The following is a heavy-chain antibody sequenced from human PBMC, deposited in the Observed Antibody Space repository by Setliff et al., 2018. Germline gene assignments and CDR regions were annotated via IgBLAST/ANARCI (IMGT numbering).Heavy chain of an antibody. CDR2: INQAGSAK. V-gene: IGHV3-7*01. CDR3: ARAQNIFAGNLDS. CDR1: GFTFSSFW. Sequence: GGSLRLSCAASGFTFSSFWMSWVRQAPGKGLEWVANINQAGSAKYYVDSVKGRFTISRDNAKNSLYLQMNSLRAEDTAVYFCARAQNIFAGNLDSWGQGTLVTVSS. J-gene: IGHJ4*02.